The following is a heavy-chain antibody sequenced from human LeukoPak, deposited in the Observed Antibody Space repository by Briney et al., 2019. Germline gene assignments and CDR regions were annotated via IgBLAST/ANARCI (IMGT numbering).Heavy chain of an antibody. CDR3: AKDRGAFDM. V-gene: IGHV3-48*01. CDR1: GFTFSDYI. CDR2: ISSSGGTI. J-gene: IGHJ3*02. D-gene: IGHD3-16*01. Sequence: GGSLRLSCAASGFTFSDYIINWVRRAPGKGLEWISYISSSGGTIYYADSVKGRFTISRDNSKNTLYLQMNSLRAEDTAVYYCAKDRGAFDMWGQGTMVTVSS.